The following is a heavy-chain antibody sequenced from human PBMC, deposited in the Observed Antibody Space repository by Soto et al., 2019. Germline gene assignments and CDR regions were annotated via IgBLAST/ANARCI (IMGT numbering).Heavy chain of an antibody. CDR1: GDSVSSNSAG. Sequence: SQTLSLTCVISGDSVSSNSAGWNWIRQSPSGGLEWLGRTYYRSKWYNDYAVSVKGRITINPDTSKNQFSLQLNSVTPEDTAVYYCTKGGGSLDYWGQGTLVTVSS. V-gene: IGHV6-1*01. J-gene: IGHJ4*02. CDR2: TYYRSKWYN. CDR3: TKGGGSLDY. D-gene: IGHD1-26*01.